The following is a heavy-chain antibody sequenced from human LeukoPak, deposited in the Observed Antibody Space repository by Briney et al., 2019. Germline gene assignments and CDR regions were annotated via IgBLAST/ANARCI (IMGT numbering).Heavy chain of an antibody. CDR2: FDPEDGET. Sequence: ASVKVSRKVSGYTLTELSMHWVRQAPGKGLEWMGGFDPEDGETIYAQKFQGRVTMTEDTSTDTAYMELSSLRSEDTAVYYCATGNSLLEWLSPRDYWGQGTLVTVSS. CDR3: ATGNSLLEWLSPRDY. D-gene: IGHD3-3*01. CDR1: GYTLTELS. V-gene: IGHV1-24*01. J-gene: IGHJ4*02.